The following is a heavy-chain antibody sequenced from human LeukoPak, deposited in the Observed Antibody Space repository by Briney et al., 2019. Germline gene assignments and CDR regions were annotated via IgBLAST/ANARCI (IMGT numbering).Heavy chain of an antibody. V-gene: IGHV4-4*07. CDR3: ARDGYSSGWYDAFDI. CDR1: GGSISSYY. CDR2: IYTSGST. Sequence: SETLSLTCTVSGGSISSYYWSWIRQPAGKGLEWIARIYTSGSTNYNPSLKSRVTMSVDTSKNQFSLKLSSVTAADTAVYYCARDGYSSGWYDAFDIWGQGTMVTVSS. J-gene: IGHJ3*02. D-gene: IGHD6-19*01.